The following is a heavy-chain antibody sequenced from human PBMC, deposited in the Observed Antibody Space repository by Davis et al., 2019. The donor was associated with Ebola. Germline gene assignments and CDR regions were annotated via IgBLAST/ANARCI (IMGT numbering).Heavy chain of an antibody. J-gene: IGHJ4*02. CDR3: AKGGRETAFIDFDH. V-gene: IGHV3-9*01. CDR2: LNWNSRSI. CDR1: GFTFDDYA. D-gene: IGHD1-26*01. Sequence: SLKISCVASGFTFDDYAMHWVRQVPGKGLEWISGLNWNSRSITYADSVKGRFILSRDNAKNSVYLQMNGLTVDDSALYYCAKGGRETAFIDFDHWGQGILVTVSS.